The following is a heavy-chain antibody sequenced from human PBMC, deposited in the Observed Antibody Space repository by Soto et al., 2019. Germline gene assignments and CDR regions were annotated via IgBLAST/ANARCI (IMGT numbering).Heavy chain of an antibody. CDR2: ISSSSSTI. CDR1: GLTFSSYS. D-gene: IGHD2-15*01. V-gene: IGHV3-48*01. J-gene: IGHJ6*04. CDR3: EKEDIVVVVAAIMDV. Sequence: AGSPGLSCAASGLTFSSYSMNWARQAPGKGLEWVSYISSSSSTIYYADSVKGRFTISRDNAKNSLYLQMNSLRAEDTAVYYCEKEDIVVVVAAIMDVSGKGTTVTVS.